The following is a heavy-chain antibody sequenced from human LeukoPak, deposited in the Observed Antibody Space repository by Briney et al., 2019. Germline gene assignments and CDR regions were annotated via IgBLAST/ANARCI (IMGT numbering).Heavy chain of an antibody. CDR2: INPSGGTT. V-gene: IGHV1-46*01. J-gene: IGHJ4*02. CDR3: ARFAVHRRLAVNGQFGLDY. CDR1: GYIFTSYY. Sequence: ASVKVSCKASGYIFTSYYIHWVRQAPGQGLEWMGIINPSGGTTNYAQKLQGRITMTSDTSTSTAYMELSSLRSEDTAVYYCARFAVHRRLAVNGQFGLDYWGQGTRVTVSS. D-gene: IGHD6-19*01.